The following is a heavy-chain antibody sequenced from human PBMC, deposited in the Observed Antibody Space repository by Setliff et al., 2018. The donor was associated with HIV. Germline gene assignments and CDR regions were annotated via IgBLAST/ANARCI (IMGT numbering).Heavy chain of an antibody. CDR2: IYTSGST. Sequence: SETLSLTCTVSGGSISSGSYYWSWIRQPAGKGLEWIGRIYTSGSTNYNPSLKSRVTISIGTSKDQFSLRLTSVTAADTAVYFCARLRITMIMMLNYFDYWGQGTLVTVSS. V-gene: IGHV4-61*02. J-gene: IGHJ4*02. CDR1: GGSISSGSYY. CDR3: ARLRITMIMMLNYFDY. D-gene: IGHD3-22*01.